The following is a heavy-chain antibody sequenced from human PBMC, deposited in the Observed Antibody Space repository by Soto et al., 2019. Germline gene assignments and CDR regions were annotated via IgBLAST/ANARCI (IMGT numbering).Heavy chain of an antibody. V-gene: IGHV5-51*01. CDR1: GYSFKSYW. D-gene: IGHD3-9*01. CDR2: IYPGDSDT. CDR3: ARVTDHLTGNYFFYYGMDV. J-gene: IGHJ6*02. Sequence: GESLKISCKGSGYSFKSYWIAWVRQMPGRGLEWMGIIYPGDSDTRYSPSFQGQVTISADKANSTAYLHWNSLKAPDTAVYYCARVTDHLTGNYFFYYGMDVWGQGTTVTVSS.